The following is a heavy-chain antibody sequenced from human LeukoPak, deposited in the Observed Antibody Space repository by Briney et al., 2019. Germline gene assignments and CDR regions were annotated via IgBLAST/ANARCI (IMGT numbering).Heavy chain of an antibody. D-gene: IGHD6-13*01. J-gene: IGHJ4*02. CDR2: IYPGDSDT. CDR1: GYTFTSFR. CDR3: ARRGPGYSSRTIDF. V-gene: IGHV5-51*01. Sequence: GASLKISCKGSGYTFTSFRIGWVRQMPGEGLEWMGIIYPGDSDTRYSPSFQGQVSISADKSISTAYLQWTSLKASDTAMYYCARRGPGYSSRTIDFWGQGTLVTVSS.